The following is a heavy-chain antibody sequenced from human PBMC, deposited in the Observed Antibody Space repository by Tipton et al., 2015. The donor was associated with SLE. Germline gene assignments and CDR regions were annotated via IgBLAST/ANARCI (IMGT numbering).Heavy chain of an antibody. V-gene: IGHV3-48*03. CDR1: GFTFSSYE. Sequence: GSLRLSCAASGFTFSSYEMNWVRQAPGKGLEWVSYISSSGSTIYYADSVKGRFTISRDNAKNSLYLQMNSLRAEDTAVYYCARVGYCGGDCSCWGQGTLVTVSS. J-gene: IGHJ4*02. D-gene: IGHD2-21*01. CDR3: ARVGYCGGDCSC. CDR2: ISSSGSTI.